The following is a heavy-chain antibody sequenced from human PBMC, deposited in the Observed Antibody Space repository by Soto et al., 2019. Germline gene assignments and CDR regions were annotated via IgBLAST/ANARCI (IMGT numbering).Heavy chain of an antibody. J-gene: IGHJ4*02. V-gene: IGHV4-31*03. D-gene: IGHD6-13*01. CDR3: AREVSSSWYPLDY. CDR1: GGSISSGGYY. Sequence: SETLSLTCTVSGGSISSGGYYWSWIRQHPGKGLEWIGYIYYSGSTYYNPSLKSRVTISVDTSKNQFSLKLSSVTAADTAVYYCAREVSSSWYPLDYWGQGTLVTVSA. CDR2: IYYSGST.